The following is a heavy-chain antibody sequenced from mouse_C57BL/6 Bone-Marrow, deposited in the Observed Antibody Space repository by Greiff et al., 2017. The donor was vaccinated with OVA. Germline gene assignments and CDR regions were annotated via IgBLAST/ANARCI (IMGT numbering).Heavy chain of an antibody. CDR2: IYPRDGST. CDR3: ARLGFAY. Sequence: VQGVESGPALVKPGASVTLSCKASGYTFTSYDINWVKQRPGQGLEWIGWIYPRDGSTKYNEKFKGKATLTVDTSSSTAYMELHSLTSEDSAVYFGARLGFAYWGQGTLVTVSA. D-gene: IGHD4-1*01. J-gene: IGHJ3*01. V-gene: IGHV1-85*01. CDR1: GYTFTSYD.